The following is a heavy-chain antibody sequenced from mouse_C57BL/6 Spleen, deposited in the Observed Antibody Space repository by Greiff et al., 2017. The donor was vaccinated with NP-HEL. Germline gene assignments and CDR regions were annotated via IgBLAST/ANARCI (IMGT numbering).Heavy chain of an antibody. V-gene: IGHV1-80*01. CDR1: GYAFSSYW. CDR2: IYPGDGDT. CDR3: ARPTTVVAEYFDV. Sequence: QVTLKESGAELVKPGASVKISCKASGYAFSSYWMNWVKQRPGKGLEWIGQIYPGDGDTNYNGKFKGKATLTADKSSSTAYMQLSSLTSEDSAVYFCARPTTVVAEYFDVWGTGTTVTVSS. D-gene: IGHD1-1*01. J-gene: IGHJ1*03.